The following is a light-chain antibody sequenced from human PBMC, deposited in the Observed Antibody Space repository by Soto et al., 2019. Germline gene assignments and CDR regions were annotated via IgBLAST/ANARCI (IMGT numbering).Light chain of an antibody. V-gene: IGKV3-11*01. CDR1: QSVGAQ. CDR3: QQRNDWGS. Sequence: EVVLTQYPATLSLSPGERATLSCRASQSVGAQFAWYQQKPGQSPRLLIYGASNRASGISARSSGSGSGTDFTLTIASLEPEDSAVYYGQQRNDWGSFGGGTRVEIK. CDR2: GAS. J-gene: IGKJ4*01.